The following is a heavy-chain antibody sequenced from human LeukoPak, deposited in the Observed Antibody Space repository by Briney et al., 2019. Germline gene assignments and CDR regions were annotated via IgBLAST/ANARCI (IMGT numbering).Heavy chain of an antibody. D-gene: IGHD5-18*01. Sequence: GGSLRLSCAASGFTFSSYVMSWVRQAPGKGLEWVSYISSSSSTIYYADSVKGRFTISRDNAKNSLYLQMNSLRAEDTAVYYCARSPDTAMVVYYYYYMDVWGKGTTVTVSS. CDR2: ISSSSSTI. CDR3: ARSPDTAMVVYYYYYMDV. V-gene: IGHV3-48*01. J-gene: IGHJ6*03. CDR1: GFTFSSYV.